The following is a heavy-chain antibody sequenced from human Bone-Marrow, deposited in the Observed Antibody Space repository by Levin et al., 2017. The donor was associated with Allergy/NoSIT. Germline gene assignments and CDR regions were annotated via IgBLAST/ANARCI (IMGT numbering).Heavy chain of an antibody. Sequence: GESLKISCKASGYTFTGYYMHWVRQAPGQGLEWMGWINPNSGGTNYAQKFQGRVTMTRDTSISTAYMELSRLRSDDTAVYYCARDEGYCSSTSCYPASYFDYWGQGTLVTVSS. J-gene: IGHJ4*02. D-gene: IGHD2-2*01. CDR2: INPNSGGT. CDR3: ARDEGYCSSTSCYPASYFDY. CDR1: GYTFTGYY. V-gene: IGHV1-2*02.